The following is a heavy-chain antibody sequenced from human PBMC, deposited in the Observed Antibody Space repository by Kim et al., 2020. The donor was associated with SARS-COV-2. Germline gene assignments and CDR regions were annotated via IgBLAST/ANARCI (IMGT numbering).Heavy chain of an antibody. D-gene: IGHD1-26*01. V-gene: IGHV3-64*02. J-gene: IGHJ4*02. CDR3: ARERFGGTYSRRFDY. Sequence: DSVRGRFTISRDNSKNTMYLQRGSLRAEDKAVYYCARERFGGTYSRRFDYWGQGALVIVSS.